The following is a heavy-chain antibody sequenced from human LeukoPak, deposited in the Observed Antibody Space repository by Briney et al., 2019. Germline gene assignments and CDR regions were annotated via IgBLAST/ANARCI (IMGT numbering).Heavy chain of an antibody. J-gene: IGHJ5*02. Sequence: ASVKVSCKASGNTFSTYDINWVRQVTGQGLEWMGWMNPNSGNTGYAQNIQGRVTMTRNTSINTAYMELSSLRSEDTAVYYCARGPSRDYGSGSSWFDPWGQGTLVTVSS. V-gene: IGHV1-8*01. CDR1: GNTFSTYD. D-gene: IGHD3-10*01. CDR2: MNPNSGNT. CDR3: ARGPSRDYGSGSSWFDP.